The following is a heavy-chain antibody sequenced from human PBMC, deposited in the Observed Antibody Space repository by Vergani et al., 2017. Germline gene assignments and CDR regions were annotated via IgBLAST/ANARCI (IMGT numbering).Heavy chain of an antibody. D-gene: IGHD1-26*01. J-gene: IGHJ6*02. Sequence: VQLVQSGAEVKKPGASVKVSCKASGYTFTSYYMHWVRQAPGQGLEWMGIINPSGGSTSYAQKFQGRVTMTRDTYTSTVYMELSSLRSEDTAVYYCAREGVGASFDYGMDVWGQGTTVTVSS. CDR1: GYTFTSYY. V-gene: IGHV1-46*01. CDR3: AREGVGASFDYGMDV. CDR2: INPSGGST.